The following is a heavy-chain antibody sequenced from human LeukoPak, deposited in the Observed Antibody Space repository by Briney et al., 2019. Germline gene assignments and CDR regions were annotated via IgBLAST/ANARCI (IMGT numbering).Heavy chain of an antibody. D-gene: IGHD3-16*01. CDR3: ARENTFDAFDI. CDR2: IWYDGSNK. CDR1: GFTFSSYG. V-gene: IGHV3-33*01. J-gene: IGHJ3*02. Sequence: GGSLRLSCAASGFTFSSYGMRWVRQAPGKGLEWVAVIWYDGSNKYYADSVKGRFTISRDNSKNTLYLQMNSLRAEDTAVYYCARENTFDAFDIWGQGTMVTVSS.